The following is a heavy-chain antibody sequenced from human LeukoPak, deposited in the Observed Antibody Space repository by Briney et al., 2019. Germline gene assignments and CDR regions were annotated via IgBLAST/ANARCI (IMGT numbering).Heavy chain of an antibody. D-gene: IGHD3-3*01. J-gene: IGHJ3*02. V-gene: IGHV4-4*09. CDR3: ARLSAEVHLGAFDI. Sequence: SETLSLTCAVSGGSISNYYWSWIRQPPGKGLEWIGYIHTSGTSNQNPSLKSRVTISVDTSKNHYSLSLRSVTAADTAVYFCARLSAEVHLGAFDIWGQGTMVTVSS. CDR1: GGSISNYY. CDR2: IHTSGTS.